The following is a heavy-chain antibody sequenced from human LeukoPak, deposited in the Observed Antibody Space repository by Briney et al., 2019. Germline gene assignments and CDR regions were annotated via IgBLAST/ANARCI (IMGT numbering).Heavy chain of an antibody. D-gene: IGHD2-15*01. CDR1: GFTFSMSW. J-gene: IGHJ4*02. CDR3: AREVVALDY. V-gene: IGHV3-48*01. CDR2: ISSSSSTI. Sequence: PGGSLRLSCAASGFTFSMSWMNWVRQAPGKGLEWVSYISSSSSTITYADSVRGRFTISRDNAENSLYLQMNSLRAEDTAVYYCAREVVALDYWGQGTLVSVSS.